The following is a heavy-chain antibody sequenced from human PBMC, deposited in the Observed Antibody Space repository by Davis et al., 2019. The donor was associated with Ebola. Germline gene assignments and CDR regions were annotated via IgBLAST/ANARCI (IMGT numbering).Heavy chain of an antibody. J-gene: IGHJ4*02. V-gene: IGHV4-39*07. CDR2: IYYSGST. D-gene: IGHD3-10*01. CDR1: GCSISSSSHH. CDR3: ANTYGAGSYWYFEH. Sequence: SETLSLTCTVSGCSISSSSHHWGWTRQPPGKGLEWIGSIYYSGSTNYNPSLKSRVTISVDTSKNQFSLKLTSVTAADTAVYYCANTYGAGSYWYFEHWGQGTLIAVSS.